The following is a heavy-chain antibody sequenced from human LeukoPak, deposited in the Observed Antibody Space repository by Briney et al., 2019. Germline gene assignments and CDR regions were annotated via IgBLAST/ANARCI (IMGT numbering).Heavy chain of an antibody. CDR1: GFTFSSYS. CDR2: ISSSGKYI. V-gene: IGHV3-21*01. J-gene: IGHJ3*02. CDR3: ARDAEGIDAFDI. Sequence: PGGSLRLSCAVSGFTFSSYSMNWVRQAPGKGLEWVSSISSSGKYIYYADSVKGRITISGDNAKNSLYLQMNSLRAEDTAVYYCARDAEGIDAFDIWGQGTMVTVSS.